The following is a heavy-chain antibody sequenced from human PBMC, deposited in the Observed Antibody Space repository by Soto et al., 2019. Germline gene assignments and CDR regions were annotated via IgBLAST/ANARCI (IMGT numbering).Heavy chain of an antibody. CDR2: INAGNGNT. D-gene: IGHD5-18*01. CDR3: ARGPGYSYGYN. J-gene: IGHJ4*01. CDR1: GYTFTSYA. V-gene: IGHV1-3*01. Sequence: ASVTVSCKASGYTFTSYAMHWVRQAPGQRLEWMGWINAGNGNTKYSQKFQGRVTITRDTSASTAYMELSSLRSEDTAVYYCARGPGYSYGYNWGQGTLVTVSS.